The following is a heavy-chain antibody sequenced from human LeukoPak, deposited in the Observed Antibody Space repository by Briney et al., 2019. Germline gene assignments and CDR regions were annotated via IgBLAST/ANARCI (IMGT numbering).Heavy chain of an antibody. J-gene: IGHJ5*02. D-gene: IGHD2-2*01. CDR1: GDSISSHY. CDR3: ARGRVPAAIDWFDP. CDR2: IYNSGIT. Sequence: SETLSLTCTVSGDSISSHYWTWIRQPPGKGLQWIGYIYNSGITNYSPSLKSRVTISVDTSKNQFSLKLSSVTAADTAVYYCARGRVPAAIDWFDPWGQGTLVTVSS. V-gene: IGHV4-59*11.